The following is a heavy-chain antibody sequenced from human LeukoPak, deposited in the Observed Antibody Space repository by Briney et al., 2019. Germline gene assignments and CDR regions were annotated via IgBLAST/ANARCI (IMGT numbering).Heavy chain of an antibody. CDR1: GYTFTSYG. Sequence: ASVKVSCKASGYTFTSYGISWVRQAPGQGLEWMGWISAYNGNTNYAQKLQGRVTMTTDTSTSTAYMELSSLRSDDTAVYYCARDRIPFRYSDYYHVFGYWGQGTLVTVSS. V-gene: IGHV1-18*01. D-gene: IGHD5-12*01. CDR2: ISAYNGNT. CDR3: ARDRIPFRYSDYYHVFGY. J-gene: IGHJ4*02.